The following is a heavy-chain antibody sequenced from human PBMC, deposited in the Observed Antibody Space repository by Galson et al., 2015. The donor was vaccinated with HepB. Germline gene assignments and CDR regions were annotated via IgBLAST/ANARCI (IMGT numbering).Heavy chain of an antibody. J-gene: IGHJ6*04. CDR3: ARVHHTIFGALDV. V-gene: IGHV1-2*04. CDR2: INPNSGGT. CDR1: GYTFTGYY. D-gene: IGHD3-3*01. Sequence: SVKVSCKASGYTFTGYYMHWVRQAPGQGLEWMGWINPNSGGTNYAQKFQGWVTMTRDTSISTAYMELSRLRSDDTAVYYCARVHHTIFGALDVWGKGTTVTVSS.